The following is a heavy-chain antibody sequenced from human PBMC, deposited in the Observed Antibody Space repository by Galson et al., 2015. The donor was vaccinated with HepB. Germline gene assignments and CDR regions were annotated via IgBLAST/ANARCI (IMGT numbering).Heavy chain of an antibody. V-gene: IGHV3-66*01. J-gene: IGHJ4*02. CDR3: AREGRSAWLEY. CDR2: TYSGGKT. Sequence: SLRLSCAASGFTVSTNYMSWVRQAPGKGLEWVSVTYSGGKTYYADSVKGRFTISRDSAKDTLVLQLNRLRVDDTAVFYCAREGRSAWLEYGGQGTLVTVSP. D-gene: IGHD6-19*01. CDR1: GFTVSTNY.